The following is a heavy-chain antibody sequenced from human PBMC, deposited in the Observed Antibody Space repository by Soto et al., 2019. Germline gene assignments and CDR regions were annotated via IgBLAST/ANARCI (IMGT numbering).Heavy chain of an antibody. D-gene: IGHD6-6*01. CDR2: IYHSGST. Sequence: QLQLQEYGSGLVKPSQTLSLTCAVSGGSISSGGYSWSWIRQPPGKGLEWIGYIYHSGSTYYNPSLKSRVTVSVDRSKNQFSRKLSSVTAAVTALYYCARVRGGIAARLDPWGQGTLVTVSS. J-gene: IGHJ5*02. CDR1: GGSISSGGYS. V-gene: IGHV4-30-2*01. CDR3: ARVRGGIAARLDP.